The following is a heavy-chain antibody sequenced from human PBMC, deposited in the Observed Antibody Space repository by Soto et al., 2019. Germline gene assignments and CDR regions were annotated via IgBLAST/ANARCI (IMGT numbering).Heavy chain of an antibody. CDR1: GRSISSSNW. D-gene: IGHD3-10*01. Sequence: KPSEPLSLTCAVSGRSISSSNWWRWVRPPPGKGLEWAGEIYHSGSTNYNPSLKSRVTISVDKSKNQFSLKLSSVTAADTAVYYCARAWGMVRGVYFDYWGQGTLVTVSS. CDR2: IYHSGST. J-gene: IGHJ4*02. V-gene: IGHV4-4*02. CDR3: ARAWGMVRGVYFDY.